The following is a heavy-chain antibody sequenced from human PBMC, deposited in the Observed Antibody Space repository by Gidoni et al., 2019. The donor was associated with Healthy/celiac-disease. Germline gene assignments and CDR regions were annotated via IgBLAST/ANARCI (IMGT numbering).Heavy chain of an antibody. CDR3: AKGYQVLSGMDV. V-gene: IGHV3-9*01. CDR2: ISWNSGSI. D-gene: IGHD2-2*01. CDR1: GFTFDDYA. Sequence: EVQLVESGGGLVQPDRSLRLSCAASGFTFDDYAMHWVRQDPGKGVEWVSGISWNSGSIGYADSVKGRFTISRDNAKNSLYLQMNSLRAEDTALYYCAKGYQVLSGMDVWGQGTTVTVSS. J-gene: IGHJ6*02.